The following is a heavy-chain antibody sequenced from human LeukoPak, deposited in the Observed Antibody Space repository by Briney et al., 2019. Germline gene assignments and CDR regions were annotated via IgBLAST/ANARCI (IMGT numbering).Heavy chain of an antibody. CDR1: GFTFSSYG. V-gene: IGHV3-30*02. Sequence: PGGSLRLSCAASGFTFSSYGMHWVRQAPGEGLEWVAFIRYDGSNKYYADSVKGRFTISRDNSKNTLYLQMNSLRAEDTAVYYCAKNSVDIVATTDYYMDVWGKGTTVTISS. CDR2: IRYDGSNK. J-gene: IGHJ6*03. CDR3: AKNSVDIVATTDYYMDV. D-gene: IGHD5-12*01.